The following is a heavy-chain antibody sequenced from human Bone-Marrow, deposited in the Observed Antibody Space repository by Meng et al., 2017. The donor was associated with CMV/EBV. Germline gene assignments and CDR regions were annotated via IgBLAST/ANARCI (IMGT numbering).Heavy chain of an antibody. J-gene: IGHJ4*02. D-gene: IGHD2-2*01. Sequence: SETLSLTCTVSGGSISSSSYYWGWIRQPPGKGLEWIGSIYYSGSTYYNPSLKSRVTISVDTSKNQFSLKLSSVTAADTAVYYCARQVALPAAIYFDYWGQGTLVTVFS. CDR2: IYYSGST. CDR1: GGSISSSSYY. V-gene: IGHV4-39*01. CDR3: ARQVALPAAIYFDY.